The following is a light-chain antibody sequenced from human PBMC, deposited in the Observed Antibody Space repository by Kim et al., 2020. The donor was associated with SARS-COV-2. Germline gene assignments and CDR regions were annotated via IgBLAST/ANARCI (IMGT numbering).Light chain of an antibody. V-gene: IGLV6-57*03. Sequence: KRVTIACTRRSGSIASNYVHWYQQRPGSAPTTIIYEDSRRPSGVPDRFSGSIDPSSNSASLTISGLTAEDEADYYCQSYDNNNPFIFGAGTKVTVL. CDR2: EDS. CDR3: QSYDNNNPFI. J-gene: IGLJ1*01. CDR1: SGSIASNY.